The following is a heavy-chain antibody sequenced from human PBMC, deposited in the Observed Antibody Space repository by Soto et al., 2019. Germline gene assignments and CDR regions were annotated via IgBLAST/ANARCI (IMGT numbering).Heavy chain of an antibody. CDR1: GGTFSSYA. CDR2: IIPIFGTA. CDR3: ADHYYYGSGTPYYYYGMDV. D-gene: IGHD3-10*01. V-gene: IGHV1-69*13. J-gene: IGHJ6*02. Sequence: SVKVSCKASGGTFSSYAISWVRQAPGQGLEWMGGIIPIFGTANYAQKFQGRVTITADESTSTAYMELSSLRSEDTAVYYCADHYYYGSGTPYYYYGMDVWGQGTTVTV.